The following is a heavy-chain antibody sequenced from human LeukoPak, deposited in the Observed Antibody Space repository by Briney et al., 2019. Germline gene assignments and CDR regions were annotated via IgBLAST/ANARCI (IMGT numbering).Heavy chain of an antibody. CDR1: GYTFTSYD. V-gene: IGHV1-8*01. CDR3: ARDMASTTVTTAYYYGMDV. D-gene: IGHD4-17*01. CDR2: MNPNSGNT. Sequence: ASVKVSCKASGYTFTSYDINWVRQATGQGLEWMGWMNPNSGNTGYAQKFQGRVTMTRNTSISTAYMELSSLRSEDTAVYYCARDMASTTVTTAYYYGMDVWGQGTTVTVSS. J-gene: IGHJ6*02.